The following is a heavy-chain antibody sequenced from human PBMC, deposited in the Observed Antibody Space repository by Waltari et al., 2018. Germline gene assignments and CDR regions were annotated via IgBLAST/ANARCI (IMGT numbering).Heavy chain of an antibody. D-gene: IGHD6-6*01. CDR3: ASPGAARPPYYGMDV. CDR2: IYPGDSDT. V-gene: IGHV5-51*01. J-gene: IGHJ6*02. Sequence: EVQLVQSGAEVKKPGGSLKISCKGPGYSFTSYWIGWVRQMPGKGLEWMGIIYPGDSDTRYSPSFQGQVTISADKSISTAYLQWSSLKASDTAMYYCASPGAARPPYYGMDVWGQGTTVTVSS. CDR1: GYSFTSYW.